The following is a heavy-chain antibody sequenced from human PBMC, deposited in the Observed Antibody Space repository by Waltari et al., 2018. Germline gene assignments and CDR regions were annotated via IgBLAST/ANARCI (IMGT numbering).Heavy chain of an antibody. J-gene: IGHJ4*02. CDR3: ARGRGYCSGGSCYYYYFDY. Sequence: QVQLQQWGAGLLKPSETLSLTCAVYGGSFSGYYWSWIRKPPGKGLEWIGEINHSGSTNYNPSLKSRVTISVDTSKNQFSLKLSSVTAADTAVYYCARGRGYCSGGSCYYYYFDYWGQGTLVTVSS. CDR2: INHSGST. D-gene: IGHD2-15*01. V-gene: IGHV4-34*01. CDR1: GGSFSGYY.